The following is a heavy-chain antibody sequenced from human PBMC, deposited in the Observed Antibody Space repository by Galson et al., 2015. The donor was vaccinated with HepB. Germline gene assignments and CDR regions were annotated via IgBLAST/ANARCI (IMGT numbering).Heavy chain of an antibody. CDR3: ARDRIKGVAVAGTFGGTWFDP. Sequence: SLRLSCAASGFTFTTFGMHWVRQAPGKGLEWVAVIWHDGSNEYYGDSVKGRFTISRDNSENTLYLQMNSLRAEDTGVYYCARDRIKGVAVAGTFGGTWFDPWGQGTLVSVSS. D-gene: IGHD6-19*01. V-gene: IGHV3-33*01. CDR1: GFTFTTFG. CDR2: IWHDGSNE. J-gene: IGHJ5*02.